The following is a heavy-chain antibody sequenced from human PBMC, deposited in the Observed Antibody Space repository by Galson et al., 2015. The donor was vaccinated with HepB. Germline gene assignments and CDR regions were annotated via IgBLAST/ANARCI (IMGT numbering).Heavy chain of an antibody. CDR1: GYTFTSYD. D-gene: IGHD2-2*01. Sequence: SVKVSCKASGYTFTSYDINWVRQATGQGLEWMGWMNPNSGNTGYAQKFQGRVTMTRNTSISTAYMELSSLRSEDTAVYYCARGLGDWSYQLRYGMDVWGQGTTVTVSS. V-gene: IGHV1-8*01. CDR3: ARGLGDWSYQLRYGMDV. CDR2: MNPNSGNT. J-gene: IGHJ6*02.